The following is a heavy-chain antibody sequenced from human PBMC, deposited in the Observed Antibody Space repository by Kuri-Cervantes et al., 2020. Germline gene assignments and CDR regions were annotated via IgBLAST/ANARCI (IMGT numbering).Heavy chain of an antibody. Sequence: GESLKISCAASGFTFSDYWMHWVRQAPGKGPLWVSRINSYGSTTTYADSVKGRFTVSRDNAKNSLYLQMNSLRAEDTAVYYCAREFPGTAVAGTEGALDIWGQGTKVTVSS. CDR1: GFTFSDYW. D-gene: IGHD6-19*01. CDR3: AREFPGTAVAGTEGALDI. J-gene: IGHJ3*02. V-gene: IGHV3-74*01. CDR2: INSYGSTT.